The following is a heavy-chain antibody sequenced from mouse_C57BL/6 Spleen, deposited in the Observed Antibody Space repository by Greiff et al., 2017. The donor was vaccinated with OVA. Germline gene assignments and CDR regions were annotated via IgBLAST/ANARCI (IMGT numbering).Heavy chain of an antibody. J-gene: IGHJ2*01. CDR3: AREGGYYVDY. CDR2: IYPGDGDT. CDR1: GYAFSSSW. V-gene: IGHV1-82*01. Sequence: VQLQQSGPELVKPGASVKISCKASGYAFSSSWMNWVKQRPGKGLEWIGRIYPGDGDTNYNGKFKGKATLTADKSSSTAYMQLSSLTSEDSAVCFCAREGGYYVDYWGQGTTLTVSS. D-gene: IGHD1-1*02.